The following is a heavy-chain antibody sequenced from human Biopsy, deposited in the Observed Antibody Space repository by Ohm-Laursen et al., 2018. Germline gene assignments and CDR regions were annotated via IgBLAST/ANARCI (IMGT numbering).Heavy chain of an antibody. J-gene: IGHJ3*02. CDR1: GFTFSNYA. D-gene: IGHD6-19*01. CDR3: ARSGWPENDAFDI. Sequence: SLRLSCAASGFTFSNYAMSWVRQAPGKGLEWVSGISGSGGRTYYAESMKGRFTISRDNSKNTLYLQMSSLRAEDTAVYYCARSGWPENDAFDIWGQGTMVTVSS. V-gene: IGHV3-23*01. CDR2: ISGSGGRT.